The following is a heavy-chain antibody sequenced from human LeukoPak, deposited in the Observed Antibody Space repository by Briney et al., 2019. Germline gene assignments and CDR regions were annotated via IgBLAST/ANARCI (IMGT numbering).Heavy chain of an antibody. Sequence: GASVKVSCKASGYTFTSHGISWVRQAPGQGLEWMGWISAYNGNTNYAQKLQGRVTMTTDTSTSTAYMELRSLRSDDTAVHYCARAYCSSTSCYHDYWGQGTLVTVSS. CDR1: GYTFTSHG. J-gene: IGHJ4*02. V-gene: IGHV1-18*01. D-gene: IGHD2-2*01. CDR2: ISAYNGNT. CDR3: ARAYCSSTSCYHDY.